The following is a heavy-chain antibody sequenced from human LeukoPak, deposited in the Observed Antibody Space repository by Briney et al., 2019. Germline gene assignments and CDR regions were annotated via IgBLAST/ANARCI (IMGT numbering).Heavy chain of an antibody. Sequence: SETLSLTCTVSGDSISTYYWSWIRQPPGKGLEWIGEIYHSGSTNYNPSLKSRVTISVDKSKNQFSLRLNSMTAADTAVYYCARSSGWYYFDYWGQGTLVTVSS. CDR3: ARSSGWYYFDY. V-gene: IGHV4-59*12. D-gene: IGHD6-19*01. CDR2: IYHSGST. J-gene: IGHJ4*02. CDR1: GDSISTYY.